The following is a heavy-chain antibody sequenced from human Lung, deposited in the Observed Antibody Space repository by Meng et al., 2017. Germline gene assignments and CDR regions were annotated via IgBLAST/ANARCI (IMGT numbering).Heavy chain of an antibody. V-gene: IGHV4-34*01. J-gene: IGHJ4*02. Sequence: GAGRLKPSGSLALTCVFSGGSFSDYYWSWIRQPPGKGLEWIGEINHSGSTNYNPSLESRATISVDTSQHNLSLKLSSVTAADSAVYYCARGPTTMAHDFDYWGQGTLVTVSS. CDR1: GGSFSDYY. CDR2: INHSGST. CDR3: ARGPTTMAHDFDY. D-gene: IGHD4-11*01.